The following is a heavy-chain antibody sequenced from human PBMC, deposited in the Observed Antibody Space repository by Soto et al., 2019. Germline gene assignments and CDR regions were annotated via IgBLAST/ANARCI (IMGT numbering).Heavy chain of an antibody. CDR1: GYTFTSYG. J-gene: IGHJ4*02. CDR2: INPNSGGT. CDR3: ARDLETGTPYFDY. Sequence: GASVKVSCKASGYTFTSYGISWVRQAPGQGLEWMGWINPNSGGTNYAQKFQGWVTMTRDTSISTAYMELSRLRSDDTAVYYCARDLETGTPYFDYWGQGTLVTVSS. V-gene: IGHV1-2*04. D-gene: IGHD1-1*01.